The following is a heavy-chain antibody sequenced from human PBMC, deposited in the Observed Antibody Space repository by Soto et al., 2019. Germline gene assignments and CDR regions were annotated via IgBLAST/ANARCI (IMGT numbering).Heavy chain of an antibody. CDR2: IWYDGSND. CDR3: ASAGVENRLEP. V-gene: IGHV3-33*03. D-gene: IGHD3-10*01. J-gene: IGHJ5*02. CDR1: GFTFNKYG. Sequence: QVQLVESGGGVVQPGRSLRLSCEGSGFTFNKYGMHWVRQAPGKGLEWVAIIWYDGSNDFYADSVKGRFTISKDNSKKKMYLELDSVSVQDTGIYYCASAGVENRLEPWGQGTLVTVSS.